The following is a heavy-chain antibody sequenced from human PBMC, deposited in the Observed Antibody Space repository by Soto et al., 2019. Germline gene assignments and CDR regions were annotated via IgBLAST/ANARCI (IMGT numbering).Heavy chain of an antibody. D-gene: IGHD3-22*01. CDR1: GFTFSSYG. CDR3: AKVLDYYDSSGYLDY. V-gene: IGHV3-30*18. J-gene: IGHJ4*02. Sequence: PGGVPRLSCAASGFTFSSYGMHWVRQAPGKGLEWVAVISYDGSNKYYADSVKGRFTIPRDNSKNTLYLQMNSLGAEDTAVYYCAKVLDYYDSSGYLDYWGQGTLVTVSS. CDR2: ISYDGSNK.